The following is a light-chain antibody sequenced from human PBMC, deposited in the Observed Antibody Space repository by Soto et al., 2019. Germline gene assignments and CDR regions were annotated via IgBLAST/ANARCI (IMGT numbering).Light chain of an antibody. V-gene: IGKV2-30*02. CDR3: MQGTHWPWT. CDR1: QSLIHSDGNTY. Sequence: DVVMTQSPLSLPVTLGQPASISCRSSQSLIHSDGNTYFSWFQQRPGQSPRRLIYEVSDRDSGVPDRFTGSGSGTDFTLKISRVEAEDVGVYYCMQGTHWPWTFGQGTEVEIK. J-gene: IGKJ1*01. CDR2: EVS.